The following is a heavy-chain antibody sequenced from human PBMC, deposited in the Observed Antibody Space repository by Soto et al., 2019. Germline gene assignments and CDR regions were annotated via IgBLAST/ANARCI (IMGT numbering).Heavy chain of an antibody. D-gene: IGHD3-10*01. J-gene: IGHJ4*02. CDR2: ISGHNGNT. Sequence: ASVKATCKASGSALNTNGITWVRQAPGQGLEWMGWISGHNGNTKYPQKFQGRVTMTTDTSTRAAYMELRGLRPDDTAVDYCARDMWSFGSGSYSVDYWGQGTPVTV. CDR1: GSALNTNG. CDR3: ARDMWSFGSGSYSVDY. V-gene: IGHV1-18*01.